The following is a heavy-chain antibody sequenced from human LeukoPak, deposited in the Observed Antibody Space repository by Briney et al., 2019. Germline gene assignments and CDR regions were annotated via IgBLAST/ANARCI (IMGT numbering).Heavy chain of an antibody. J-gene: IGHJ5*02. CDR2: IYSSGNT. D-gene: IGHD3-10*01. CDR3: ARDLMSRDYCGSGLNWFDP. V-gene: IGHV4-4*07. Sequence: PSETLSLTCTVSGDSISSYHWSWIRQPAGKGLEWVGRIYSSGNTIYNPSLKSRVTMSVDTSKNQFSLKLSSVTAADTAVYYCARDLMSRDYCGSGLNWFDPWGQGTLVTVSS. CDR1: GDSISSYH.